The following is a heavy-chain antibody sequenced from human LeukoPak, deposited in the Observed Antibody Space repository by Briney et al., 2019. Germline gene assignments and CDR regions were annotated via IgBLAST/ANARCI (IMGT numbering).Heavy chain of an antibody. V-gene: IGHV1-69*13. D-gene: IGHD3-3*01. CDR3: ARAPLTIFGVVIENFDY. J-gene: IGHJ4*02. Sequence: GASVKVSCKASGGTFSSYAISWVRQAPGQGLEWMGGIIPIFGTANYAQKFQGRVTITADESTSTAYMELSSLRSEDTAVYYCARAPLTIFGVVIENFDYWGQGTLVTVSS. CDR2: IIPIFGTA. CDR1: GGTFSSYA.